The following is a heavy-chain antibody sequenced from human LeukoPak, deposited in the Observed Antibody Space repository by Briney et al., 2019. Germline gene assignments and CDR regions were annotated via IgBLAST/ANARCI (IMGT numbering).Heavy chain of an antibody. D-gene: IGHD3-22*01. Sequence: PGGSLRLSCAASGFTFSDYYMSWIRQAPGKGLECISYISSSGSNIYYAHSVKGRFTISRDNAKNSLYLQMNSLRAEDTAVYYCAKDSTHYRVWDNYDTRGLSYWGQGTLVTVSS. CDR3: AKDSTHYRVWDNYDTRGLSY. J-gene: IGHJ4*02. V-gene: IGHV3-11*04. CDR1: GFTFSDYY. CDR2: ISSSGSNI.